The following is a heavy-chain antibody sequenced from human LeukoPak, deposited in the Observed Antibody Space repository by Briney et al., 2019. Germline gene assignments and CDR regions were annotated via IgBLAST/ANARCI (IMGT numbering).Heavy chain of an antibody. J-gene: IGHJ4*02. D-gene: IGHD6-19*01. CDR3: ARRDHSSGWFHFDY. CDR2: ISYSGST. Sequence: SETLSLTCTVSGGSISSYYWSWIRQPPGKGLEWIGYISYSGSTNYNPSLKSRVTISVDTSKNQFSLKLSSVAAADTAVYYCARRDHSSGWFHFDYWGQGTLVTVSS. CDR1: GGSISSYY. V-gene: IGHV4-59*08.